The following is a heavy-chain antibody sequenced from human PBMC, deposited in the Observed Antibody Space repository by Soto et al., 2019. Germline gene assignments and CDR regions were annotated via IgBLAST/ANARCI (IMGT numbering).Heavy chain of an antibody. J-gene: IGHJ6*02. CDR2: IYYSWST. V-gene: IGHV4-31*03. Sequence: PSETLSLTCTVSGGSISSGGYYWSWIRQQPGKGLEWIGYIYYSWSTYYNPSLKSRVTISVDTSKNQFSLKLSSVTAADTAVYYCARDQLAYCGGDCYGYGMDVWGQGTTVTVSS. CDR3: ARDQLAYCGGDCYGYGMDV. D-gene: IGHD2-21*02. CDR1: GGSISSGGYY.